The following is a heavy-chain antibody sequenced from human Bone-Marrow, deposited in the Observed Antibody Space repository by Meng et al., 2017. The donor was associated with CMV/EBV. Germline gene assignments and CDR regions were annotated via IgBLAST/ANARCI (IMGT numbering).Heavy chain of an antibody. V-gene: IGHV3-53*01. Sequence: GGSLRLSCAASGFTFSSYAMSWVRQAPGKGLEWVSVIYSGGSTYYADSVKGRFTIPRDNSKNTLYLQMNSLRAEDTAVYYCARDEMVRGVMGYGMDVWGQGTTVTVSS. CDR3: ARDEMVRGVMGYGMDV. CDR2: IYSGGST. D-gene: IGHD3-10*01. CDR1: GFTFSSYA. J-gene: IGHJ6*02.